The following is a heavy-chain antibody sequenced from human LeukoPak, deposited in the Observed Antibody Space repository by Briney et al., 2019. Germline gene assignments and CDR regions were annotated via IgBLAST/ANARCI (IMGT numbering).Heavy chain of an antibody. CDR2: IYSDGRT. V-gene: IGHV3-66*01. D-gene: IGHD2-15*01. CDR3: ARGYCSGGSCYSIDY. CDR1: GFTVTTNY. Sequence: PGGSLRLSCAASGFTVTTNYMNWVRQAPGKGLEWASIIYSDGRTYYAGSVEGRFTISRDNSKNTLYLQMNSLRAEDTAVYYCARGYCSGGSCYSIDYWGQGTLVTVSS. J-gene: IGHJ4*02.